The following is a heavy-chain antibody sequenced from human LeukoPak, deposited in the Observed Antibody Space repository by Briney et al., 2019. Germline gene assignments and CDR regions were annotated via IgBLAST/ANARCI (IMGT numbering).Heavy chain of an antibody. CDR3: ARRLVPGGSYLFDY. Sequence: SETLSLTYTVSGGSISSSSYYWGWIRQPPGKGLEWIGSIYYSGSTYYNPSLKSRVTISVDTSKNQFSLKLSSVTAADTAVYYCARRLVPGGSYLFDYWGQGTLVTVSS. D-gene: IGHD1-26*01. CDR1: GGSISSSSYY. CDR2: IYYSGST. V-gene: IGHV4-39*01. J-gene: IGHJ4*02.